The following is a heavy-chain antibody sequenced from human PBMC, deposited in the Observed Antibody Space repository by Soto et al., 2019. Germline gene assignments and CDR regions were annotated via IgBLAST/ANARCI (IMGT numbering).Heavy chain of an antibody. D-gene: IGHD2-15*01. Sequence: GGSLRLSCAASGFTFSNFAMTWVRQAPGEGLEWVSSISGTDDYTYYADSVKGRFTISRDNARNTLFLHMNNLRADDTAVYYCARDLARYCSGGSCYPSRHGMDVWGQGTTVTVSS. CDR3: ARDLARYCSGGSCYPSRHGMDV. CDR2: ISGTDDYT. J-gene: IGHJ6*02. V-gene: IGHV3-23*01. CDR1: GFTFSNFA.